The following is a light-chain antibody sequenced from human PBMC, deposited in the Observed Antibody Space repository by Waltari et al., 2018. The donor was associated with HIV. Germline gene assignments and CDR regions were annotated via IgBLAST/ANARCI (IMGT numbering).Light chain of an antibody. J-gene: IGKJ1*01. CDR2: GAS. Sequence: EIVMTQSPATLSVSPGERVSLSCRASQSVSSNLVWYQQKHGQAPRVLSYGASTRAADIPARFSGSGAGTEFTLTISSLQSEDFAVYYCQQFHNWPRTFGQGTKVEIK. V-gene: IGKV3-15*01. CDR1: QSVSSN. CDR3: QQFHNWPRT.